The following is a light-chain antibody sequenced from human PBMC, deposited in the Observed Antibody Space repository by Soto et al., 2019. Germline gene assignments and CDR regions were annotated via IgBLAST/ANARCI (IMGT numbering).Light chain of an antibody. V-gene: IGLV1-40*01. Sequence: QSVLTQPPSVSGAPGQRVTISCTGSSPNIGADFDVHWYQQLPGTAPKLLIYGNSNRPSGVPDRFSGSKSGSSASLAITGLQAEDEADYYCQSYDSSLRGWVFGGGTKLTVL. J-gene: IGLJ3*02. CDR2: GNS. CDR3: QSYDSSLRGWV. CDR1: SPNIGADFD.